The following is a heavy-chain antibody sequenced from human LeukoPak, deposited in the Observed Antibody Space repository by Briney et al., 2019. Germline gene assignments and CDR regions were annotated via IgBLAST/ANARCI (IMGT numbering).Heavy chain of an antibody. CDR1: GFTFSDYS. CDR2: ISFSVNTK. J-gene: IGHJ4*02. Sequence: GGSLRLSCAASGFTFSDYSMNWVRQAPGKGLEWVSYISFSVNTKYYGDSVKGQFTISRDNAKYSLYLHMDSLRAEDTAVYYCARGAYSSGWAYFDHWGQGTLVTVSS. CDR3: ARGAYSSGWAYFDH. V-gene: IGHV3-48*04. D-gene: IGHD6-19*01.